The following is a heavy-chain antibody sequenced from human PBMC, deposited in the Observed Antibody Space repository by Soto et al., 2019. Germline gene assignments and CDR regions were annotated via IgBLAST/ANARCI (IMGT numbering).Heavy chain of an antibody. CDR2: ISSNNNYI. Sequence: PGGSLRHSCAASGFTFSSYNINWVRQAPGKGLEWVSFISSNNNYIYSADSLKGRFTISRDNANNSVYLHMNSLRAEDTAVYYCARVALRRGHLDYWGQGTLVTVSS. CDR3: ARVALRRGHLDY. CDR1: GFTFSSYN. V-gene: IGHV3-21*06. J-gene: IGHJ4*02.